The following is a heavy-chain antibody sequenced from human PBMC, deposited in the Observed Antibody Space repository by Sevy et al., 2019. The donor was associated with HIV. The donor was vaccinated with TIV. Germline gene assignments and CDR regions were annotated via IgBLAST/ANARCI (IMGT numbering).Heavy chain of an antibody. V-gene: IGHV3-30*03. CDR1: GFTFSSYG. Sequence: GGYLRLSCAASGFTFSSYGMHWVREAPGKGLEWVAVISYDGSNKYYADSVKGRLTISSDNAKNTLYLQMNSVGAEYTAVYYCVLGAMVRGVIIAGFLDYWGQGTLVTVSS. J-gene: IGHJ4*02. CDR3: VLGAMVRGVIIAGFLDY. D-gene: IGHD3-10*01. CDR2: ISYDGSNK.